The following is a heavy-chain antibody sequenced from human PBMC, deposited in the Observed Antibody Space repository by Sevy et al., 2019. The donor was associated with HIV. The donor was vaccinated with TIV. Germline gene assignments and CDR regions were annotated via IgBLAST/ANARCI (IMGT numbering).Heavy chain of an antibody. CDR3: AKAIIAPGGNALDI. CDR1: GITFSNYG. CDR2: ISRNGGST. V-gene: IGHV3-23*01. D-gene: IGHD6-13*01. Sequence: GGSLRLSCAASGITFSNYGVSWVRQAPGKGLEWVSFISRNGGSTYFADSVKGRFTISRDNSKNTLYLQMNSLRAEDTALFFGAKAIIAPGGNALDIWGPGTMVTVSS. J-gene: IGHJ3*02.